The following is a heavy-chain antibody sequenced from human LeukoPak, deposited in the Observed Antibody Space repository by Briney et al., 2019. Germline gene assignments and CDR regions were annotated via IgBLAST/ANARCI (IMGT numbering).Heavy chain of an antibody. V-gene: IGHV4-59*01. Sequence: PSETLSLTCTVSGGSISSYYWSWIRQPPGKGLEWIGYIYYSGSTNYNPSLKSRVTISVDTSKNQFSLKLSSVTAADTAVYYCARGVYSNYGPHYHYYGMDVWGRGTTVTVSS. CDR2: IYYSGST. CDR1: GGSISSYY. D-gene: IGHD4-11*01. J-gene: IGHJ6*02. CDR3: ARGVYSNYGPHYHYYGMDV.